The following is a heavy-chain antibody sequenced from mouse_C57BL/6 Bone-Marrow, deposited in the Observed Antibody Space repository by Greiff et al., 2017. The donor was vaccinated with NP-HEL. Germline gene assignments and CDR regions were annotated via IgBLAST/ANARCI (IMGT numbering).Heavy chain of an antibody. CDR1: GYTFTSYW. CDR2: IYPGNSDT. V-gene: IGHV1-5*01. J-gene: IGHJ4*01. Sequence: EVKLVESGTVLARPGASVKMSCKTSGYTFTSYWMHWVKQRPGQGLEWIGAIYPGNSDTSYNQKFKGKAKLTAVTSASTAYMELSSLTNEDSAVYYCTRSGGSSYDGYAMDYWGQGTSVTVSS. D-gene: IGHD1-1*01. CDR3: TRSGGSSYDGYAMDY.